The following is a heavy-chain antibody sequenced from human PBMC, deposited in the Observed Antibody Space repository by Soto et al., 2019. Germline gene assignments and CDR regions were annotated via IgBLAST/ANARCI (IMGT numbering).Heavy chain of an antibody. J-gene: IGHJ6*01. V-gene: IGHV1-8*01. CDR1: GYTFTSYD. CDR3: ARGHGGYAYGYDYYGMDL. CDR2: MNPNSGNT. D-gene: IGHD5-12*01. Sequence: QVQLVQSGAEVKKPGASVKVSCKASGYTFTSYDINWVRQATGQGLEWMGWMNPNSGNTGYAQKFQGRVTMTRNTSISRASRVLSSLRSEDTGVYYCARGHGGYAYGYDYYGMDLWGQGTTVTVAS.